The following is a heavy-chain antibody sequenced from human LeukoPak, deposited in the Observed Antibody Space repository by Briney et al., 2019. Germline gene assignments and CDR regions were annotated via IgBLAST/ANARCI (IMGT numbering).Heavy chain of an antibody. Sequence: SETLSLTCTVSGGSVSSGSYYWSWIRQPPGKGLEWIGYIYYSGSTNYNPSLKSRVTISVDTSKNQFSLKLSSVTAADTAVYYCARAIPVYGGYATWGQGTLVTVSS. V-gene: IGHV4-61*01. CDR2: IYYSGST. D-gene: IGHD5-12*01. CDR1: GGSVSSGSYY. J-gene: IGHJ5*02. CDR3: ARAIPVYGGYAT.